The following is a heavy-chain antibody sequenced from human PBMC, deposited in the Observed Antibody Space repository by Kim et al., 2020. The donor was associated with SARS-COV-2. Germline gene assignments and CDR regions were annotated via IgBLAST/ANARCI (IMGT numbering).Heavy chain of an antibody. CDR2: ITSNGGST. CDR3: VRGNDIMTTRDRYFDH. D-gene: IGHD3-9*01. J-gene: IGHJ2*01. CDR1: GFTFSNHI. Sequence: GGSLRLSCSASGFTFSNHIMHWVRQAPGMGLEDVSGITSNGGSTYYVESVKGRFTISRDTSMNTLFLQMGRLRVDDTAIYYCVRGNDIMTTRDRYFDHWGRGTLVSVSS. V-gene: IGHV3-64D*06.